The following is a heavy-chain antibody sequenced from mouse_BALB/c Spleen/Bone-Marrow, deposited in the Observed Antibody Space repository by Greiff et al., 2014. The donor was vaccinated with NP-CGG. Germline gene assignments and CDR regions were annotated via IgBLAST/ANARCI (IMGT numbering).Heavy chain of an antibody. CDR3: ARGLLQYYYAMDY. D-gene: IGHD2-3*01. CDR2: IDPANGNT. Sequence: EVQPQQSGAELVKPGASVKLSCTASGFNIKDTYMHWVKQRPEQGLEWIGRIDPANGNTKYDPKFQGKATITADTSSNTAYLQLSSLTSEDTAVYYCARGLLQYYYAMDYWGQGTSVTVSS. V-gene: IGHV14-3*02. J-gene: IGHJ4*01. CDR1: GFNIKDTY.